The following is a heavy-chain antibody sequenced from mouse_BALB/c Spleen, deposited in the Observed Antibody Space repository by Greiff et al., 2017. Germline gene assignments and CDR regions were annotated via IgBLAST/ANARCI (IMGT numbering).Heavy chain of an antibody. D-gene: IGHD3-1*01. Sequence: EVKLVESGGGLVKPGGSLKLSCAASGFTFSSYAMSWVRQTPEKRLEWVASISSGGSTYYPDSVKGRFTISRDNARNILYLQMSSLRSEDTAMYYCARGRGSSGYDWFAYWGQGTLVTVSA. CDR1: GFTFSSYA. CDR3: ARGRGSSGYDWFAY. V-gene: IGHV5-6-5*01. CDR2: ISSGGST. J-gene: IGHJ3*01.